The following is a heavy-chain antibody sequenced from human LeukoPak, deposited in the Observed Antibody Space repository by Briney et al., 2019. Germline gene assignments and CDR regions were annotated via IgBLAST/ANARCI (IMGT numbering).Heavy chain of an antibody. V-gene: IGHV3-7*01. CDR3: ARGRRDGYNFGY. J-gene: IGHJ4*02. Sequence: PGGSLRLSCAASGFTFSSYWMTWVRQAPGKGLEWVANIKEDGSEKYYVDSVKGRFTISRDNAKNSLYLQMNSLRAEDTAVYYCARGRRDGYNFGYWGQGTLVTVSS. CDR2: IKEDGSEK. D-gene: IGHD5-24*01. CDR1: GFTFSSYW.